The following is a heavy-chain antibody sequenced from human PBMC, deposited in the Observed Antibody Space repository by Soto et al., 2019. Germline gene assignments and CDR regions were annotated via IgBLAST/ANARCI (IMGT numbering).Heavy chain of an antibody. CDR2: IYYSGST. CDR3: ARVPPLAAAGPYYYYYGMDV. CDR1: GGSVSSGSYY. D-gene: IGHD6-13*01. J-gene: IGHJ6*02. V-gene: IGHV4-61*01. Sequence: LSLTCTVSGGSVSSGSYYWSWIRQPPGKGLEWIGYIYYSGSTNYNPSLKSRVTISVDTSKNQFSLKLSSVTAADTAVYYCARVPPLAAAGPYYYYYGMDVWGQGTTVTVSS.